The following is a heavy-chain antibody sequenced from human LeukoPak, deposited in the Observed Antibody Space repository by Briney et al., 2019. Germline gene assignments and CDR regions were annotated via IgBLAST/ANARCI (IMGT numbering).Heavy chain of an antibody. V-gene: IGHV3-23*01. CDR3: AKARLGTGWAYNDY. D-gene: IGHD6-19*01. CDR2: IVGGGHTT. J-gene: IGHJ4*02. CDR1: GFTFTNYA. Sequence: GGSLRLSCAASGFTFTNYAMSWVRQAPGKGLEWVSAIVGGGHTTFYADSVKGRFTISRDNYRNTVPLQMNSLRSEDTAVYYCAKARLGTGWAYNDYWGQGILVRVSS.